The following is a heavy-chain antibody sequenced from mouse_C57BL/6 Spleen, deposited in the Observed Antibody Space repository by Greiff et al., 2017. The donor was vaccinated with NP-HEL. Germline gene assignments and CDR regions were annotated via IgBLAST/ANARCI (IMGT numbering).Heavy chain of an antibody. CDR1: GYTFTDYY. J-gene: IGHJ1*03. D-gene: IGHD1-1*01. Sequence: VQRVESGPELVKPGASVKISCKASGYTFTDYYINWVKQRPGQGLEWIGWIFPGSGSTYYNEKFKGKATLTVDKSSSTAYMLLSSLTSEDSAVYFCARRGNGSSYWYFDVWGTGTTVTVSS. CDR3: ARRGNGSSYWYFDV. V-gene: IGHV1-75*01. CDR2: IFPGSGST.